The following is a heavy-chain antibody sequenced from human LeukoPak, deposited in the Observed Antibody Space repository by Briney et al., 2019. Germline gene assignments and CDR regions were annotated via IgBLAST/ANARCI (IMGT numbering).Heavy chain of an antibody. CDR2: IISIFGTA. CDR3: ARTRPTTYCSSTSCYFNWFDP. Sequence: ASVKVSCKASGGTFSSYAISWVRQAPGQGLEWMGGIISIFGTANYAQKFQGRVTITTDESTSTAYMELSSLRSEDTAVYYCARTRPTTYCSSTSCYFNWFDPWGQGTLVTVSS. J-gene: IGHJ5*02. CDR1: GGTFSSYA. D-gene: IGHD2-2*01. V-gene: IGHV1-69*05.